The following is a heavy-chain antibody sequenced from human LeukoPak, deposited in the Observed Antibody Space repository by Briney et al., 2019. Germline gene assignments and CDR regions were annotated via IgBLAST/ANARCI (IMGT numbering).Heavy chain of an antibody. D-gene: IGHD2-8*01. CDR3: VIRYCSNGVCYFDY. CDR1: GFTFSTYA. J-gene: IGHJ4*03. V-gene: IGHV3-64D*09. Sequence: GGSVPLYCSASGFTFSTYAMHWIRQPPGEGLEYVSSISSDGGRTYYADSVQGRFTISRDNSKNTLYLQMSSLRAEDTAVYYCVIRYCSNGVCYFDYWGGGNLDRVSS. CDR2: ISSDGGRT.